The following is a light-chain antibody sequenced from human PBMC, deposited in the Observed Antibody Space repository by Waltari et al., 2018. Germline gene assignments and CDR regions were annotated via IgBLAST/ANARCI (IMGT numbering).Light chain of an antibody. CDR2: DVS. Sequence: QSALTQPASVSGSPEQSITISCTGTSSDIGGDNFVSWYQQHPGKAPKLILFDVSDRPSGVSTRFSGSKSGNSASLTISGLQAEDEADYYCSSYTRSSSYVFGTGTKVTVL. CDR3: SSYTRSSSYV. J-gene: IGLJ1*01. CDR1: SSDIGGDNF. V-gene: IGLV2-14*01.